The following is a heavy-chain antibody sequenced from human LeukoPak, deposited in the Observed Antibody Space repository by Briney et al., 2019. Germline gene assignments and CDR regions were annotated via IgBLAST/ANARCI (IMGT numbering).Heavy chain of an antibody. CDR1: GYSFTSYW. CDR2: IYPGDSDT. J-gene: IGHJ3*02. D-gene: IGHD5-18*01. Sequence: KSGESLKISCKGSGYSFTSYWIGWVRQMPGKGLEWMGIIYPGDSDTRYSPSFQGQVTISAGKSISTAYLQWSSLKASDTAMYYCAAQDTAMAFDAFDIWGQGTMVTVSS. V-gene: IGHV5-51*01. CDR3: AAQDTAMAFDAFDI.